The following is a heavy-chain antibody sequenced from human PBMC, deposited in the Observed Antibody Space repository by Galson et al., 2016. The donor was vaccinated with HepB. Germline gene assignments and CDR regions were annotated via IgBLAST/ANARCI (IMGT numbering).Heavy chain of an antibody. J-gene: IGHJ2*01. CDR1: GDSVSSNSAA. CDR2: TYYRSKWYH. CDR3: ASGHFTGWHFDL. Sequence: CAISGDSVSSNSAAWNWIRQSPSRGLEWLGRTYYRSKWYHDYAVSVKSRILISRDNAKNSLFLHMNSLRAEDTAVYYCASGHFTGWHFDLWGRGTLVTVSS. V-gene: IGHV6-1*01. D-gene: IGHD2/OR15-2a*01.